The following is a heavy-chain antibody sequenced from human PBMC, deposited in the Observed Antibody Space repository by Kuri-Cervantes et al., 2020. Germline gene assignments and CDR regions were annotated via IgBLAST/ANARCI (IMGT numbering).Heavy chain of an antibody. CDR2: ISSSSSYI. V-gene: IGHV3-21*04. Sequence: GESLKISCAASGFTFSSYSMNWVRQAPGKGLEWVSSISSSSSYIYYADSVKGRFTISRDNAKNSLYLQMNSLRAEDTALYYCAKGGQYYYYYMDVWGKGTTVTVSS. CDR1: GFTFSSYS. CDR3: AKGGQYYYYYMDV. J-gene: IGHJ6*03.